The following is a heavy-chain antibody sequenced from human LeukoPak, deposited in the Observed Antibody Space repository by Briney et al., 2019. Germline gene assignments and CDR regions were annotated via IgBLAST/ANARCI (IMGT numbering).Heavy chain of an antibody. CDR2: VYGGGST. Sequence: GGSLRLSCAASGFTVSINYMSWVRQAPGKGLEWVSVVYGGGSTYYADSVKGRFTISRDNSKNTLYLQMNSLRTEDTAVYYCASSGYYWYCFDYWGQGTLVTVSS. D-gene: IGHD3-22*01. CDR1: GFTVSINY. CDR3: ASSGYYWYCFDY. J-gene: IGHJ4*02. V-gene: IGHV3-53*05.